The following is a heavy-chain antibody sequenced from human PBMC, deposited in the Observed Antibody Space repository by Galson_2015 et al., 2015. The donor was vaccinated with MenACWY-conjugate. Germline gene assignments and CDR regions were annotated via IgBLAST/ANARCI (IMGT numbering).Heavy chain of an antibody. J-gene: IGHJ6*02. CDR3: AKSPEEMASYYYGMGV. V-gene: IGHV3-23*01. CDR2: ISGSGGST. Sequence: SLRLSCAASGFTFSSYAMSWVRQAPGKGLEWVSAISGSGGSTYYADSVKGRFTISRDNSKNTLYLQMNSLRAEDTAVYYCAKSPEEMASYYYGMGVWGQGTTVTVSS. CDR1: GFTFSSYA. D-gene: IGHD5-24*01.